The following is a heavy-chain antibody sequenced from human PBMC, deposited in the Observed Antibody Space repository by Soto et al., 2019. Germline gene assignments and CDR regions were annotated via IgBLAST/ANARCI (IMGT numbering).Heavy chain of an antibody. CDR1: GFILSDYY. CDR3: ARLGQFDF. V-gene: IGHV3-11*01. J-gene: IGHJ4*02. Sequence: QVQLVQSGGGLVRPGGSLRLSCEASGFILSDYYMAWIRQAPGKGLEWVSYISGSGDTIYYADSVKGRFTISRDSAKDSLYLQMNTLRDEDTAIYYCARLGQFDFWGQGTVVTVSS. CDR2: ISGSGDTI.